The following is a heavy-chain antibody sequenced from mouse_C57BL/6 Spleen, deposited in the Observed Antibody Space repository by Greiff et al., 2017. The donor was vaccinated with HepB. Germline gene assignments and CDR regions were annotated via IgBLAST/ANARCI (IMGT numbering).Heavy chain of an antibody. CDR3: ARDPSSKLGGITTVVAECYFDY. CDR2: IHPNSGST. J-gene: IGHJ2*01. V-gene: IGHV1-64*01. D-gene: IGHD1-1*01. CDR1: GYTFTSYW. Sequence: QVQLQQPGAELVKPGASVKLSCKASGYTFTSYWMHWVKQRPGQGLEWIGMIHPNSGSTNYNEKFKSKATLTVDKSSSTAYMQLSSLTSEDSAVYYCARDPSSKLGGITTVVAECYFDYWGQGTTLTVSS.